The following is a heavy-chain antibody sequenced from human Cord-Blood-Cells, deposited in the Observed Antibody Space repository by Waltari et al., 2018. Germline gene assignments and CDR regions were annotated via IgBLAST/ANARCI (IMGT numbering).Heavy chain of an antibody. V-gene: IGHV4-39*07. CDR3: ATFAPKYSSGWSNWFDP. Sequence: QLQLQESGPGLVQPSETLSLTCTVSGGSISSISYYWGWIRPPPRKGLEWIGSIYYSGSTYYNPSLKSRVTISVDTSKNQFSLKLSSVTAADTAVYYCATFAPKYSSGWSNWFDPWGQGTLVTVSS. J-gene: IGHJ5*02. D-gene: IGHD6-19*01. CDR1: GGSISSISYY. CDR2: IYYSGST.